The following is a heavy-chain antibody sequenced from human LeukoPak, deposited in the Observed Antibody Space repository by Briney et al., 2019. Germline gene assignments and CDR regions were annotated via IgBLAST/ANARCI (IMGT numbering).Heavy chain of an antibody. CDR3: AKDVDTAMAPYFDY. CDR1: GFTFSSYA. D-gene: IGHD5-18*01. V-gene: IGHV3-30*02. Sequence: GRSLRLSCAASGFTFSSYAMHWVRQAPGKGLEWVTFIRYDGSNKYYADSVKGRFTISRDNSKNTLYLQMNSLRAEDTAVYYCAKDVDTAMAPYFDYWGQGTLVTVSS. CDR2: IRYDGSNK. J-gene: IGHJ4*02.